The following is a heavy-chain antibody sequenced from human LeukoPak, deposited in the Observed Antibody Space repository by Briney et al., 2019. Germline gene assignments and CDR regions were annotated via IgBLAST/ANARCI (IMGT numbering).Heavy chain of an antibody. CDR3: ASRGDDFWSGNY. Sequence: GGSLRLSCAASGFTFSSYSMNWVRQAPGKGLEWVSSISSSSSYIYYADSAKGRFTISRDNAKNSLYLQMNSLRAEDTAVYYCASRGDDFWSGNYWGQGTLVTVSS. CDR2: ISSSSSYI. V-gene: IGHV3-21*01. J-gene: IGHJ4*02. CDR1: GFTFSSYS. D-gene: IGHD3-3*01.